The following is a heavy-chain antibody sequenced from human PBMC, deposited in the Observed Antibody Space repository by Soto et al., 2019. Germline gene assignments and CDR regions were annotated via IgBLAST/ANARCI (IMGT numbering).Heavy chain of an antibody. CDR2: ISGSSSSYT. J-gene: IGHJ2*01. Sequence: EVQLLESGGGLVQPGGSLRLSCAASGFTFSSYAMSWVRQAPGKGLEWVSAISGSSSSYTNYADSVKGRFTISRDNAKNSLYLQRNSRRAEDTAVYYCARAPPRDYGDYVAAWYFDLWGRGTLVTVSS. D-gene: IGHD4-17*01. V-gene: IGHV3-23*01. CDR3: ARAPPRDYGDYVAAWYFDL. CDR1: GFTFSSYA.